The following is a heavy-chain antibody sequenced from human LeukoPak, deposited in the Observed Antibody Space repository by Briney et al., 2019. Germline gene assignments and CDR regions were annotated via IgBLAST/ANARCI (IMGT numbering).Heavy chain of an antibody. D-gene: IGHD6-13*01. V-gene: IGHV3-66*01. Sequence: GGSLRLSCAASGFTFSSYSMSWVRQAPGKGLEWVSVIYSGGSTYYADSVKGRFTISRDNSKNTLYLQMNSLRAEDTAVYYCARDPSYSSSWYDAFDIWGQGTMVTVSS. CDR1: GFTFSSYS. CDR2: IYSGGST. J-gene: IGHJ3*02. CDR3: ARDPSYSSSWYDAFDI.